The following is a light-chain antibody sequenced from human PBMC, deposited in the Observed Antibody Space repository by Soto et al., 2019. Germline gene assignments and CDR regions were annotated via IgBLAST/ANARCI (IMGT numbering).Light chain of an antibody. CDR3: QTWGTGSAIVV. CDR1: SGHSNYA. V-gene: IGLV4-69*01. Sequence: QSVLTQSPSASASLGASVKLTCTLSSGHSNYAIAWHQQQPEKGPRYLMKVNSGGSHIKGDGIPDRFSGSSSGAERYLFISSLQSEDEADYYCQTWGTGSAIVVFGGGTQLIVL. CDR2: VNSGGSH. J-gene: IGLJ7*01.